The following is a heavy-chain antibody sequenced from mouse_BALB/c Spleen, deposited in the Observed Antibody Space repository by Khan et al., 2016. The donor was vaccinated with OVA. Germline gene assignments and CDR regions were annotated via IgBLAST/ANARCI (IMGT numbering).Heavy chain of an antibody. CDR2: ISYDGSN. CDR1: GYSITSGYY. V-gene: IGHV3-6*02. J-gene: IGHJ1*01. D-gene: IGHD1-1*01. CDR3: ARDYYGSSWYFDV. Sequence: VQLKESGPSLVKPSQSLSLTCSVTGYSITSGYYWNWIRQFPGNKLEWMGYISYDGSNNYNPSLKNRISITRDTSKNQFFLKLNSVTTEDTATYYCARDYYGSSWYFDVWGAGTTVTVSS.